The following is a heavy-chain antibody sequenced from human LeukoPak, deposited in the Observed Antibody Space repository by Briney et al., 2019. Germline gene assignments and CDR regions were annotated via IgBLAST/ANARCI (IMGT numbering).Heavy chain of an antibody. J-gene: IGHJ3*02. CDR3: ARDVLDYDNAFDI. V-gene: IGHV1-69*13. CDR2: VIPIFGTA. Sequence: SVKVSCKTSGGTFSSYAISWVRQAPGQGLEWMGGVIPIFGTANYAQKFQGRVTITADESTSTAYMELSSLRSEDTAVYYCARDVLDYDNAFDIWGQGTMVTVSS. CDR1: GGTFSSYA. D-gene: IGHD3-16*01.